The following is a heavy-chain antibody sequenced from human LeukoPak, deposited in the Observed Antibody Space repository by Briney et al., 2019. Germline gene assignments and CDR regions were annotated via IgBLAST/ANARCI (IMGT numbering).Heavy chain of an antibody. CDR2: ISSSSSYI. D-gene: IGHD1/OR15-1a*01. V-gene: IGHV3-21*01. J-gene: IGHJ4*02. Sequence: GGSLRLSCAASGFTFSSYSMNWVRQAPGKGLEWVSSISSSSSYIYYADSVKGRFTISRDNAKNSLYLQMNSLRAEDTAVYYCAREIRWNKGFDYWGQGTLVTVPS. CDR1: GFTFSSYS. CDR3: AREIRWNKGFDY.